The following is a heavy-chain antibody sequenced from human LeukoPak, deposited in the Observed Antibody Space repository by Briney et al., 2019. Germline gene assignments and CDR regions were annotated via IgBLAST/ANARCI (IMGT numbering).Heavy chain of an antibody. CDR1: GFTFSSYS. CDR2: ISSSSSYI. Sequence: GGSLRLSCAASGFTFSSYSMNWVRQAPGKGLEWVSSISSSSSYIYYADSVKGRFTISRDNAKNSLYLQMNSLRAEDTAVYYCARRSRGYCSGGSCYSNYYYYYMDVWGKGTTVTVSS. J-gene: IGHJ6*03. CDR3: ARRSRGYCSGGSCYSNYYYYYMDV. V-gene: IGHV3-21*01. D-gene: IGHD2-15*01.